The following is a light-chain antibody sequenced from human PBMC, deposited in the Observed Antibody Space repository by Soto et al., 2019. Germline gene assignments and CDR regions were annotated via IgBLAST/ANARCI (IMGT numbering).Light chain of an antibody. CDR3: MQALQTPLS. J-gene: IGKJ4*01. V-gene: IGKV2-28*01. CDR2: LGS. CDR1: QRLLHSDGYNS. Sequence: VMPQSPLSLPVTPGEPASISCRSSQRLLHSDGYNSLDWFLQRPGQSPQLLIYLGSNRAAGVPDRCSGSGAGTDGTLKISRVEAEDVGVYYCMQALQTPLSFGGGTKGEIK.